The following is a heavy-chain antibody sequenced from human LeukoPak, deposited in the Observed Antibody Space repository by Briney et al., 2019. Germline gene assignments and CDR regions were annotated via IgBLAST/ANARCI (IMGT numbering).Heavy chain of an antibody. D-gene: IGHD5-18*01. CDR1: GGSISSYD. CDR2: IYTSGST. CDR3: AREGGGYSYGYLPFDF. J-gene: IGHJ4*02. Sequence: PSETLSLTCTVSGGSISSYDWIWIRQPAGKGLEGIGRIYTSGSTNYNPSLRSRVTMSVDTSKNQFSLKLSSVTAADTAVYYCAREGGGYSYGYLPFDFWGQGTLVTVSS. V-gene: IGHV4-4*07.